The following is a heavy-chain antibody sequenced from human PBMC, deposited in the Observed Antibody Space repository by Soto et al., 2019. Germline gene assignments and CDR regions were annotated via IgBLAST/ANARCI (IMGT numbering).Heavy chain of an antibody. CDR3: ARSTSSGPNWFDP. CDR1: GGTFSSYA. V-gene: IGHV1-69*13. J-gene: IGHJ5*02. CDR2: IIPIFGTA. D-gene: IGHD6-19*01. Sequence: ASVKVSCKASGGTFSSYAISWVRQAPGQGLEWMGGIIPIFGTANYAQKFQGRVTITADESTSTAYMELSSLRSEDTAVYYCARSTSSGPNWFDPWGQGTLVTVSS.